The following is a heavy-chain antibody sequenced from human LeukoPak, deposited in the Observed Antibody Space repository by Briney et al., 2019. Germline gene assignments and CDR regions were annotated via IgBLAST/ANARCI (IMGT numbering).Heavy chain of an antibody. CDR2: ISAYNGNT. CDR1: GYTFTSYG. J-gene: IGHJ3*02. D-gene: IGHD6-19*01. V-gene: IGHV1-18*01. CDR3: ARLAVAGLYNAFDI. Sequence: ASVKVSCKASGYTFTSYGISWVRQAPGQGLEWMGWISAYNGNTNYAQKFQGRVTTTRDTSTSTVYMELSSLRSEDTAVYYCARLAVAGLYNAFDIWGQGTMVTVSS.